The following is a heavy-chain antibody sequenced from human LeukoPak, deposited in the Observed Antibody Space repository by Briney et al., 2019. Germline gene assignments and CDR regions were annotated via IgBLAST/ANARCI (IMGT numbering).Heavy chain of an antibody. D-gene: IGHD2-15*01. V-gene: IGHV4-39*01. J-gene: IGHJ4*02. CDR1: GGSISSSSYY. CDR2: IYYSGST. CDR3: ASGGGNWIARPFDY. Sequence: SETLSLTCTVSGGSISSSSYYWGWIRQPPGKGLEWIGSIYYSGSTYYNPSLKSRVTISVDTSKNQFSLKLSSVTAADTAVYYCASGGGNWIARPFDYWGQGTLVTVSS.